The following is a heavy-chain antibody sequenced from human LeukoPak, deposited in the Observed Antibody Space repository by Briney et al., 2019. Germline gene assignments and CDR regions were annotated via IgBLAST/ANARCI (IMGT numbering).Heavy chain of an antibody. CDR2: ISDDGINK. CDR1: GFTFSHYG. V-gene: IGHV3-30*18. J-gene: IGHJ6*04. D-gene: IGHD3-10*02. Sequence: PGGSLRLSCAASGFTFSHYGIHWVRQAPGKGLEWVAVISDDGINKDYADSVKGRFTISRDNAKNSLYLQMNSLRAEDTAVYYCAELGITMIGGVWGKGTTVTISS. CDR3: AELGITMIGGV.